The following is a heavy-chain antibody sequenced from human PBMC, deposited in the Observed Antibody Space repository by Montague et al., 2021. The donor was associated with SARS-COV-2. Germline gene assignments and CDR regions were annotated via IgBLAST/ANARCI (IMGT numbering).Heavy chain of an antibody. D-gene: IGHD6-13*01. V-gene: IGHV4-59*01. Sequence: SETLSLTCTVSGGSIISYYWSWIRQPPGKGLEWIGYIYYSGSTNSNPSLKIRVTISVDTSKNQFSLKLSSVPAAATAVYYCARDRQLVGRGFGYYYYGLDVWGQGTTGTVSS. CDR2: IYYSGST. J-gene: IGHJ6*02. CDR3: ARDRQLVGRGFGYYYYGLDV. CDR1: GGSIISYY.